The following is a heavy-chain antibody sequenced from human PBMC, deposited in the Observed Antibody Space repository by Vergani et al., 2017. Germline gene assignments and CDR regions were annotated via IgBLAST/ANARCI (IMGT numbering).Heavy chain of an antibody. CDR3: ASQGEGGRAFNI. Sequence: QLQLQESGPGLVKASETLSLTCTVSGDSSSSSTYYWGWIRQSPGKGLEWIGTIYSSGTTYYNPSLKSRLTISVDTSQNQFSLKLSSVTAADTAVNYCASQGEGGRAFNIWGQGTMVTVSS. V-gene: IGHV4-39*01. CDR1: GDSSSSSTYY. CDR2: IYSSGTT. J-gene: IGHJ3*02. D-gene: IGHD3-16*01.